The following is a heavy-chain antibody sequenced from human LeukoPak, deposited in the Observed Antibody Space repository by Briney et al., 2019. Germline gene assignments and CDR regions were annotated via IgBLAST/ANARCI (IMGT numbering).Heavy chain of an antibody. CDR3: ARQLRGGAFDI. CDR1: GFTFSSYW. V-gene: IGHV3-7*01. CDR2: IKQDGSEK. D-gene: IGHD3-10*01. Sequence: GGSLRLSCAAPGFTFSSYWMSWVRQAPGKGLEWVANIKQDGSEKYYVDSVKGRFTISRDNARNSLYLQMNSLRAEDTAVYYCARQLRGGAFDIWGQGTMVTVSS. J-gene: IGHJ3*02.